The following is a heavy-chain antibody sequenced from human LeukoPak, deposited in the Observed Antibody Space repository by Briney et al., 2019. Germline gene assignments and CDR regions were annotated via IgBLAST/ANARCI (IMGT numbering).Heavy chain of an antibody. CDR1: GFTFSSYG. J-gene: IGHJ4*02. V-gene: IGHV3-NL1*01. Sequence: GGSLRLSCAASGFTFSSYGMHWVRQAPGKGLEWVSVIYSGGSTYYADSVNGRFTISKDNSKNTLYLQMNSVRAEDSAVYYCACSDIAARPNYFDFWGQGTLVTVSS. CDR3: ACSDIAARPNYFDF. D-gene: IGHD6-6*01. CDR2: IYSGGST.